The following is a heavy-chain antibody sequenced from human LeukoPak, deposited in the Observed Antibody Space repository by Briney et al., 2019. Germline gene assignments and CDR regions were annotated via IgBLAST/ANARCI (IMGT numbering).Heavy chain of an antibody. CDR2: IYYSGST. J-gene: IGHJ4*02. Sequence: SQTLSLTCTVSGGSISSGGYYWVWIRQPPGKGLEWIGYIYYSGSTYYNPSLKSRVTISVDTSKNQFSLKLSSVTAADTAVYYCASSGYSYGYGEDYWGQGTLVTVSS. D-gene: IGHD5-18*01. CDR3: ASSGYSYGYGEDY. CDR1: GGSISSGGYY. V-gene: IGHV4-30-4*01.